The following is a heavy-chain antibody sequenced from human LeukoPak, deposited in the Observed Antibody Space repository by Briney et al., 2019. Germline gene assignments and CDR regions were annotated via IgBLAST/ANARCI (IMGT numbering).Heavy chain of an antibody. CDR1: GGSFSGYY. Sequence: PSETLSLTCAVYGGSFSGYYWSWIRQPPGKGLEWIGEINHSGSTNYNPSLKSRVTISVDTSKNQFSLGLTSVTAADTAVYYCAREANYYGSGSYFEGTFDYWGQGSLVTVSS. V-gene: IGHV4-34*01. CDR2: INHSGST. J-gene: IGHJ4*02. CDR3: AREANYYGSGSYFEGTFDY. D-gene: IGHD3-10*01.